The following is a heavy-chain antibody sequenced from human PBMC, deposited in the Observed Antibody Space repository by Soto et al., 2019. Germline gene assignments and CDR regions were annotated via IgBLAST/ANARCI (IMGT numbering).Heavy chain of an antibody. CDR2: ILYDGSST. CDR3: AKTRDGYSFYYFYGMDV. D-gene: IGHD4-4*01. CDR1: GFTFSNYG. Sequence: PGGSLRLSCAASGFTFSNYGMHWVRQAPGKGLEWVAAILYDGSSTCYAYSVKSRFTISREISKNTLYLEMNSLRAEDTAVYHCAKTRDGYSFYYFYGMDVWGQGATVTVSS. V-gene: IGHV3-30*18. J-gene: IGHJ6*02.